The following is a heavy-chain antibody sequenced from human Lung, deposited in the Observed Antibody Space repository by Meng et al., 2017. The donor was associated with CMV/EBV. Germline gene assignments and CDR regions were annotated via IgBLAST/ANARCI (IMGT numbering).Heavy chain of an antibody. Sequence: AVTGFAFSNSPMHWVHQAPGKGLQWVALIRNDGSNEYYADSVQGRFTISRDNSMNTLYLQMNSLRAEDTAVYYCAKGPTDFWSGYYIVSXGQGXLVTVSS. D-gene: IGHD3-3*01. CDR2: IRNDGSNE. CDR1: GFAFSNSP. J-gene: IGHJ5*02. CDR3: AKGPTDFWSGYYIVS. V-gene: IGHV3-33*06.